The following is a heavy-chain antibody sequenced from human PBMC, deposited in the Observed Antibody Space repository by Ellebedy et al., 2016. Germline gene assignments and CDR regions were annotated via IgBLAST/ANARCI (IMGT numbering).Heavy chain of an antibody. J-gene: IGHJ4*02. Sequence: SETLSLXXTVSGDSISGYYWSWIRQPPGKGLEWIGHIYYSGNTNYNPSLTSRVTISLDTSENQFSLKLTSVTAADTAVYFCARKRDGTYIDYWGQGTLVTVSS. CDR1: GDSISGYY. D-gene: IGHD2-15*01. CDR2: IYYSGNT. V-gene: IGHV4-59*01. CDR3: ARKRDGTYIDY.